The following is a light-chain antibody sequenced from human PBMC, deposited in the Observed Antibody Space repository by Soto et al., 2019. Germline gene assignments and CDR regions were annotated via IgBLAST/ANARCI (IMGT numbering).Light chain of an antibody. J-gene: IGKJ1*01. CDR2: KAS. CDR1: QSISSW. V-gene: IGKV1-5*03. Sequence: DIQMTQSPSTLSASVGDRVTITCRASQSISSWLAWYQQKPGKAPKLLIYKASSLDSGVPSRFSGSGSGTEFTLTISSLQPDYFATYYCQQYNSYWTFGQGTKVEIK. CDR3: QQYNSYWT.